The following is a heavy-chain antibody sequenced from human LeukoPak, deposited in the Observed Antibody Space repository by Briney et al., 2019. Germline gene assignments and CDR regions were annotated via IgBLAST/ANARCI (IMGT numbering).Heavy chain of an antibody. D-gene: IGHD3-10*01. V-gene: IGHV4-30-2*01. CDR2: IYHSGST. CDR1: GGSISSGGYS. Sequence: SETLSLTCTVSGGSISSGGYSWGWLRQPPGKGLEWLGYIYHSGSTYYNPSLKSRVTISVDRSKNQFSLKLRSVTAADTAVYYCARDSMVRGVIIERWFDPWGQGTLVTVSS. J-gene: IGHJ5*02. CDR3: ARDSMVRGVIIERWFDP.